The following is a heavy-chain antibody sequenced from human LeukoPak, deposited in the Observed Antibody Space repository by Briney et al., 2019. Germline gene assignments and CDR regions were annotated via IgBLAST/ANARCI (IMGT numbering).Heavy chain of an antibody. D-gene: IGHD3-16*01. J-gene: IGHJ4*02. CDR1: GGTFTSSA. V-gene: IGHV1-69*06. CDR2: IIPIFGTP. Sequence: GASLKLSCKASGGTFTSSAITRARHAPGHGLERRGGIIPIFGTPNYAQKFRGRVTITADKSTRTAYMELSSLRSEDTAVYYCARDNDSRDAPHFDYWGQGTLVTVSS. CDR3: ARDNDSRDAPHFDY.